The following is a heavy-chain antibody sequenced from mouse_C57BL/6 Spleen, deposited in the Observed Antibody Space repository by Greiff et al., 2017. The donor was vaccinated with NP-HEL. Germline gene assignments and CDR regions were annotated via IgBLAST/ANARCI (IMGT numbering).Heavy chain of an antibody. V-gene: IGHV1-69*01. CDR3: ARSGGGDPFDY. D-gene: IGHD3-1*01. J-gene: IGHJ2*01. CDR2: IDPSDSYT. CDR1: DYTFTSYW. Sequence: QVQLQQPGAELVMPGASVKLSCKASDYTFTSYWMHWVKQRPGQGLEWIGEIDPSDSYTNYNQKFKGKSTLTVDKSSSTAYMQLSSLTSEDSAVYYCARSGGGDPFDYWGQGTTLTVSS.